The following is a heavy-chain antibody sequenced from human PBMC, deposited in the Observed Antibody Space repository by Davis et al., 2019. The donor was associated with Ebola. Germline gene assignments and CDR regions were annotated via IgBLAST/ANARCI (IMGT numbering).Heavy chain of an antibody. D-gene: IGHD1-1*01. CDR1: GGSISSYY. V-gene: IGHV4-4*07. CDR3: ARDGPGTTRGGAFDI. J-gene: IGHJ3*02. CDR2: IYTSGST. Sequence: PSETLSLTCTVSGGSISSYYWSWIRQPAGKGLEWIGRIYTSGSTNYNPSLKSRVTMSVDTSKNQFSLKLNSVTAADTAGYYCARDGPGTTRGGAFDIWGQGTMVTVSS.